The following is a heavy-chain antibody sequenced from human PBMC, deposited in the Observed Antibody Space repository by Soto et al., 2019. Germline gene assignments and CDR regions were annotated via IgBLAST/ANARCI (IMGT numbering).Heavy chain of an antibody. CDR2: IKQDGSEK. CDR3: ARSAADIVVVVAASILDY. V-gene: IGHV3-7*05. CDR1: GFTFSSYW. Sequence: GGSLRLSCAASGFTFSSYWMSWVRQAPGKGLEWVANIKQDGSEKYYVDSVKGRFTISRDNAKNSLYLQMNSLRAEDTAVYYCARSAADIVVVVAASILDYWGQGTLVTVSS. D-gene: IGHD2-15*01. J-gene: IGHJ4*02.